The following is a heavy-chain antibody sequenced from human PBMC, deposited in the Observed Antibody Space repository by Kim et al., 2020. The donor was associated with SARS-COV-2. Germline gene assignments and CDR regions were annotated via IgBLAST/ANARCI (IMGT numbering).Heavy chain of an antibody. D-gene: IGHD6-19*01. CDR3: ARMRAGRLLFDY. CDR2: IRYSGST. Sequence: SETLSLTCSVSGDSLTGYYWSWIRQPPGKGLEWIAYIRYSGSTNYNPSLQSRVAISVDTSRNQFSLRLSSVTAADTAIYYCARMRAGRLLFDYWGQGTL. V-gene: IGHV4-59*01. CDR1: GDSLTGYY. J-gene: IGHJ4*02.